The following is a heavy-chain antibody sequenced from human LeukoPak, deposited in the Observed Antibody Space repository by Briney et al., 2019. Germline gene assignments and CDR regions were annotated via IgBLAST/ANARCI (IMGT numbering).Heavy chain of an antibody. V-gene: IGHV3-9*01. CDR3: AKDMIIAAAQGGMDV. J-gene: IGHJ6*03. Sequence: GGSLRLSCAASGFTFDDYAMHWVRHAPGKGLEWVSGISWNSGSIGYADSVKGRFTISRDNAKNSLYLQMNSLRAEDTAFYCAKDMIIAAAQGGMDVWGKGTTVTVSS. CDR1: GFTFDDYA. D-gene: IGHD6-13*01. CDR2: ISWNSGSI.